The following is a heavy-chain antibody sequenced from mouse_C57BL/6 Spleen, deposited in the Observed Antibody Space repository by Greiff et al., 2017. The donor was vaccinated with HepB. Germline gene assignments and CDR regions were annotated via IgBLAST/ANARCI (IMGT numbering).Heavy chain of an antibody. CDR2: IYPGDGDT. V-gene: IGHV1-82*01. Sequence: QVQLQQSGPELVKPGASVKISCKASGYAFSSSWMNWVKQRPGKGLEWIGRIYPGDGDTNYNGKFKGKATLTADKSSSTAYIQLSSLTSEDSAVYFCARSRGYDLDYWGQGTTLTVSS. CDR1: GYAFSSSW. D-gene: IGHD2-2*01. J-gene: IGHJ2*01. CDR3: ARSRGYDLDY.